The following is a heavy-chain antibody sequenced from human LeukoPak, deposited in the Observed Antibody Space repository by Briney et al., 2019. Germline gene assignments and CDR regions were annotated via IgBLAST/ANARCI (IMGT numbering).Heavy chain of an antibody. Sequence: GRSLRLSCAASGFTFHDYAFHWVRQAPGKGLEWVSGIIWNSGSIGYADSVKGRFTISGDNAKNSLYLQMNSLRAEDTALYYCAKDLCAFSSTWYVHFWGQGNLVTVSS. J-gene: IGHJ4*02. V-gene: IGHV3-9*01. CDR2: IIWNSGSI. CDR1: GFTFHDYA. D-gene: IGHD6-13*01. CDR3: AKDLCAFSSTWYVHF.